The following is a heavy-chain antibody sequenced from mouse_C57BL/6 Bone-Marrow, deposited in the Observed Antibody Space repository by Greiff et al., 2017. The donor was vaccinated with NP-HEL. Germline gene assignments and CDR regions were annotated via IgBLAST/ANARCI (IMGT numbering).Heavy chain of an antibody. CDR3: AREAYYYGSKEMDY. Sequence: QVQLQQPGAELVKPGASVKLSCKASGYTFTSYWMQWVKQRPGQGLEWIGEIDPSDSYTNYNQKFKGKATLTVDTSSSAAYMQLSSLRSEDSAVYYCAREAYYYGSKEMDYWGQGTSVTVSS. CDR2: IDPSDSYT. V-gene: IGHV1-50*01. J-gene: IGHJ4*01. CDR1: GYTFTSYW. D-gene: IGHD1-1*01.